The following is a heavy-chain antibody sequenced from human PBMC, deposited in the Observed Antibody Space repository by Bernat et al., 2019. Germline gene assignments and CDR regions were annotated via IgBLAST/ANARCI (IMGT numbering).Heavy chain of an antibody. V-gene: IGHV1-69*17. Sequence: QVQLVQSGAEVKKPGSSVKVSCKASGGTFSSYAISWVRQAPGQGLEWRGGIIPIFGIAKYAQKFQCRVTITSDKSTSTAYMELSSLRSEDMAVYYGASSAVVVVPAAMPNDAFDIWGQGTMVTVSS. CDR1: GGTFSSYA. CDR2: IIPIFGIA. J-gene: IGHJ3*02. D-gene: IGHD2-2*01. CDR3: ASSAVVVVPAAMPNDAFDI.